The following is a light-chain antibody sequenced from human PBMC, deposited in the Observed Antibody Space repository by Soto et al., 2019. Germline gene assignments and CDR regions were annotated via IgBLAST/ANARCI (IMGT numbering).Light chain of an antibody. Sequence: QSVLTQPPSVSGAPGQRVTISCTGSSSNIGAGYDVHWYQQLPGTAPKLLIYGNSNRPSGVPDRFSGSKSGVSASLAITGLQAEDEADYYWQSDDRCLSGWVVFCGGTKLAVL. CDR3: QSDDRCLSGWVV. CDR2: GNS. CDR1: SSNIGAGYD. V-gene: IGLV1-40*01. J-gene: IGLJ2*01.